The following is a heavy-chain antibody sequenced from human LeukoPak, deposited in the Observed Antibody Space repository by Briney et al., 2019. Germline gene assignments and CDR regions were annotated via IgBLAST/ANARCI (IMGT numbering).Heavy chain of an antibody. Sequence: GGSLRLSCAASGFTFSSYGMHWVRHAPGKGLEWVAVIWYDGSNKYYADSVKGRFTISRDNSKNTLYLQMNSLRAEDTAVYYCARDLDGWDYYDSSGYYDAFDIWGQGTMVTVSS. J-gene: IGHJ3*02. D-gene: IGHD3-22*01. V-gene: IGHV3-33*01. CDR2: IWYDGSNK. CDR1: GFTFSSYG. CDR3: ARDLDGWDYYDSSGYYDAFDI.